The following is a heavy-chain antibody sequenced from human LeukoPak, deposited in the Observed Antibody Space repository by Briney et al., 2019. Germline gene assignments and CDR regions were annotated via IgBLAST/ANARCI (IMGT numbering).Heavy chain of an antibody. Sequence: GGSLRLSCAASGFTFSSYAMSWVRQAPGKGLQWVSSITSRGESTWYVDSVKGRFTITRDNSEITLYLQMHSLRAEDTAVYYCARDRPNYYGSDGHYYRRDGDYWGRGTLVSLSS. CDR3: ARDRPNYYGSDGHYYRRDGDY. CDR2: ITSRGEST. V-gene: IGHV3-23*01. CDR1: GFTFSSYA. J-gene: IGHJ4*02. D-gene: IGHD3-22*01.